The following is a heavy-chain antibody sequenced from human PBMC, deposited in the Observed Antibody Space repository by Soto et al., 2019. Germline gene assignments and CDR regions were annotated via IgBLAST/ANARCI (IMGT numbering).Heavy chain of an antibody. CDR3: ARDPSDYDILTGPYFDY. V-gene: IGHV4-4*07. D-gene: IGHD3-9*01. CDR2: IYTSGST. CDR1: GGSISSYY. J-gene: IGHJ4*02. Sequence: PSETLSLTCTVSGGSISSYYWSWIRQPAGKGLEWIGRIYTSGSTNYNPSLKRRVTMSVDTSKNQFSLKLSSVTAADTAVYYCARDPSDYDILTGPYFDYWGQGTLVTV.